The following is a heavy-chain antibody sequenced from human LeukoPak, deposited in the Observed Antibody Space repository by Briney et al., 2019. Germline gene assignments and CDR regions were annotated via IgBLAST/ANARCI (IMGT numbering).Heavy chain of an antibody. J-gene: IGHJ3*02. Sequence: SETLPLTCTVSGGSISSSSYYWGWIRQPPGKGLEWIGSIYYSGSTYYNPSLKSRVTISVDTSKNQFSLKLSSVTAADTAVYYCARRTYYYDSSGYYYHAFDIWGQGTMVTVSS. V-gene: IGHV4-39*07. CDR2: IYYSGST. CDR3: ARRTYYYDSSGYYYHAFDI. D-gene: IGHD3-22*01. CDR1: GGSISSSSYY.